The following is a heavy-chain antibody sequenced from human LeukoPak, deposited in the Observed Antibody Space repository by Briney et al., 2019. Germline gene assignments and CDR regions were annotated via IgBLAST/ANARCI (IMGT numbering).Heavy chain of an antibody. J-gene: IGHJ4*02. V-gene: IGHV4-30-2*01. Sequence: PSETLSLTCAVSGGSISSGGYSWSWIRQPPGKGLEWIGYIYHSGSTYYNPSLKSRVTISVDRSKNQFSLKLSSVTAADTAVYYCVRGYNWNDVGFDYWGQGTLVTVSS. D-gene: IGHD1-20*01. CDR1: GGSISSGGYS. CDR2: IYHSGST. CDR3: VRGYNWNDVGFDY.